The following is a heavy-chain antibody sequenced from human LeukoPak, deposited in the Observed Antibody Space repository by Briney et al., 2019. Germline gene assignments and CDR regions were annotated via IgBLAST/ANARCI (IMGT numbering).Heavy chain of an antibody. D-gene: IGHD3-10*01. Sequence: SETLSLTCTVSGGSINSSSYYWGWIRQPPGKGLEWIGSIYYSGSTSYNPSLKSRVTISVDTSKNQFSLKLSSVTAADTAVYYCARVLAAYGSGSRSPTDAFDIWGQGTMVTVSS. J-gene: IGHJ3*02. CDR3: ARVLAAYGSGSRSPTDAFDI. CDR1: GGSINSSSYY. V-gene: IGHV4-39*07. CDR2: IYYSGST.